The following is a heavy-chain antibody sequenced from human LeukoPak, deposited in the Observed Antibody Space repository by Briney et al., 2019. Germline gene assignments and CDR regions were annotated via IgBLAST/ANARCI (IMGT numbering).Heavy chain of an antibody. Sequence: GGSLRLSCAASGFTFSTYGIHCGRQAPGKRVEWVAFIPYDGSDTYYADSVKVLFTISRDDSKYTLYLQMNSLRAEDTAVYYCAELGITMIGGVWGNGTTVTISS. J-gene: IGHJ6*04. D-gene: IGHD3-10*02. CDR3: AELGITMIGGV. CDR1: GFTFSTYG. CDR2: IPYDGSDT. V-gene: IGHV3-30*02.